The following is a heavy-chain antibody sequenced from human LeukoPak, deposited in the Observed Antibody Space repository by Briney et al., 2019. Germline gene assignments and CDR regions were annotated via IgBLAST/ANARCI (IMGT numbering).Heavy chain of an antibody. J-gene: IGHJ5*02. D-gene: IGHD1-26*01. CDR3: AKNGQSGFSFDP. CDR2: GNHNGGT. CDR1: GGSLNNYY. Sequence: SETLSLTCAVYGGSLNNYYWSWIRQSPGKGLEWLGEGNHNGGTKYNPSLKSRVTISADSSRNQFSLKLTSVTAADTAVYHCAKNGQSGFSFDPWGQGTLVTVSS. V-gene: IGHV4-34*01.